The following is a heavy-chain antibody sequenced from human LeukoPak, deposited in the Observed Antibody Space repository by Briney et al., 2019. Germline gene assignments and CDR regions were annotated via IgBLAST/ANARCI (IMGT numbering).Heavy chain of an antibody. Sequence: SETLSLTCAVYGGPFSGYYWSWIRQPPGKGLEWIGEINHSGSTNYNPSLKSRVTISVDTSKNQFSLKLSSVTAADTAVYYCARGGRSSGWYFVFDYWGQGTLVTVSS. V-gene: IGHV4-34*01. D-gene: IGHD6-19*01. J-gene: IGHJ4*02. CDR1: GGPFSGYY. CDR2: INHSGST. CDR3: ARGGRSSGWYFVFDY.